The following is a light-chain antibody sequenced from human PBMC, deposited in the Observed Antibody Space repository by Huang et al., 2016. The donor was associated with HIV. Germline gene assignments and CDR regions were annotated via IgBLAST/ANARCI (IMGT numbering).Light chain of an antibody. V-gene: IGKV3-15*01. CDR1: QSVSSN. J-gene: IGKJ2*01. Sequence: EIVMTQSPATLSASPGERATLPCRASQSVSSNLAWYQQKPGQAPSLLIYGASTRATDIPARCSGSGSGTEFTLTISSLQSEDFAVYYCHQYNDWPPTYTFGQGTKLEIK. CDR2: GAS. CDR3: HQYNDWPPTYT.